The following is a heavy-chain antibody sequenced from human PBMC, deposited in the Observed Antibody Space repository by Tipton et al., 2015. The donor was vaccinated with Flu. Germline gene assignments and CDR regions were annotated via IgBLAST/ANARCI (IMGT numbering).Heavy chain of an antibody. D-gene: IGHD6-6*01. J-gene: IGHJ6*02. CDR1: GSSIGSAYY. Sequence: GLVKPSETLSLDCSVSGSSIGSAYYWGWVRQPPGKGLEWIGNIFHTGSTYHNPSLKSRVTISVDMSKNQFSLKLTSVTAADTALYFCARDGFESSSSDWVYYYGLDVWGQGTTVTVSS. CDR3: ARDGFESSSSDWVYYYGLDV. CDR2: IFHTGST. V-gene: IGHV4-38-2*02.